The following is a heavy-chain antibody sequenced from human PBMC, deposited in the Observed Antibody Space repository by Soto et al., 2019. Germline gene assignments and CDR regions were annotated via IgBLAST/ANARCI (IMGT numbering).Heavy chain of an antibody. Sequence: GASVKVSCKASGGTFSSYAISWVRQAPGQGLEWMGGIIPIFGTANYAQKFQGRVTITADESTSTAYMELSSLRSEDTAVYYCARVDGTTLYFQHWGQGTLVTVSS. V-gene: IGHV1-69*13. CDR3: ARVDGTTLYFQH. CDR2: IIPIFGTA. J-gene: IGHJ1*01. D-gene: IGHD1-7*01. CDR1: GGTFSSYA.